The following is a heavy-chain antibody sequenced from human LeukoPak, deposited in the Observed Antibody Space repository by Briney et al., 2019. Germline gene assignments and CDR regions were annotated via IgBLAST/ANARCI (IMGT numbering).Heavy chain of an antibody. CDR2: INHSGST. V-gene: IGHV4-34*01. Sequence: PSETLSLTCAVYGGSFSGYYWSWIRQSPGKGLEWIGEINHSGSTNYNPSLKSRVTISVDTSKNQFSLKLSSVTAADTAVYYCARASTHSDYWGQGTLVTVSS. J-gene: IGHJ4*02. D-gene: IGHD1-1*01. CDR3: ARASTHSDY. CDR1: GGSFSGYY.